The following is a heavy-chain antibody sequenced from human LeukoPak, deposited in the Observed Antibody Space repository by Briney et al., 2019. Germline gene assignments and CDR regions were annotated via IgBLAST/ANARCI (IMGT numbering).Heavy chain of an antibody. CDR3: AKNKHSGSYWFFDY. V-gene: IGHV3-30*18. J-gene: IGHJ4*02. CDR1: GFTFSSYG. Sequence: PGGSLRLSCAASGFTFSSYGMHWVRQAPGKGLEWVAVISYDGSNKYYADSVKGRFTISRDNSKNTLYLQMNSLRAEDTAVYYCAKNKHSGSYWFFDYWGQGTLVTVSS. CDR2: ISYDGSNK. D-gene: IGHD1-26*01.